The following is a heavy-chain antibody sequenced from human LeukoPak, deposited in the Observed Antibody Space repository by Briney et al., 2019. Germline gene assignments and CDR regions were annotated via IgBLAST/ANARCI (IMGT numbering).Heavy chain of an antibody. J-gene: IGHJ3*02. CDR1: GFTFSTFA. CDR2: ITGSVPYM. CDR3: AKVGGSGSYYKSWSVEDAFDI. V-gene: IGHV3-21*06. Sequence: GGSLRHSCAASGFTFSTFAMHWGRLCPGKGVWWVSSITGSVPYMLYAESVKHRFTISRDNTKNLRYLEMNSLRAQDTAMYYCAKVGGSGSYYKSWSVEDAFDIWGQGTMVTVSS. D-gene: IGHD3-10*01.